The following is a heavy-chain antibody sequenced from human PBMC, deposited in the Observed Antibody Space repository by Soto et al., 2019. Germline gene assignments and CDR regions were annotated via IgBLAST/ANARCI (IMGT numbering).Heavy chain of an antibody. Sequence: PSETLSLTCTVSGGSISSYYWSWIRQPPGKGLEWIGYIYYSGSTNYNPSLKSRVTISVDTSKNQFSVRLSSVTAADTAVYYCARVGVGYSYGYLDYWGQGMLVTVSS. CDR1: GGSISSYY. J-gene: IGHJ4*02. CDR3: ARVGVGYSYGYLDY. CDR2: IYYSGST. D-gene: IGHD5-18*01. V-gene: IGHV4-59*01.